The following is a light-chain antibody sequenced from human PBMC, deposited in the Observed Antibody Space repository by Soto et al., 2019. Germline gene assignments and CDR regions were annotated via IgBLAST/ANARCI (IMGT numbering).Light chain of an antibody. CDR2: GAS. V-gene: IGKV3-20*01. J-gene: IGKJ1*01. Sequence: EIVLTQSPGTLSLSPGERATLSCRASQSVSSSFLAWYQQKPGQAPRLLIYGASSRATGIPDRFSGSGSGTEFTLTIIRLEPEDFAVDYCQQYGSSPPWTFGQGTKVEI. CDR1: QSVSSSF. CDR3: QQYGSSPPWT.